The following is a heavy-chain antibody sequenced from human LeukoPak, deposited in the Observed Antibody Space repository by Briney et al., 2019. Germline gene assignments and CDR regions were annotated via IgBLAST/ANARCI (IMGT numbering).Heavy chain of an antibody. V-gene: IGHV3-7*03. CDR3: ARNNDMDV. CDR2: MNKDGSEK. D-gene: IGHD1/OR15-1a*01. J-gene: IGHJ6*02. CDR1: GFILSNHR. Sequence: PGGSLRLSCAASGFILSNHRMTWVRQAPGKGPEWVANMNKDGSEKYYVDSVKGRFTISRDTAKNSLYLQMNNLRAEDTALYYCARNNDMDVWGQGTTVIVSS.